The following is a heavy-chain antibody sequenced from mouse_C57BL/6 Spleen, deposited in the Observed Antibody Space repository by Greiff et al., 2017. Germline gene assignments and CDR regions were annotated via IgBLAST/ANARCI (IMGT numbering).Heavy chain of an antibody. CDR1: GYAFTNYL. D-gene: IGHD1-1*01. Sequence: VQLQQSGAELVRPGPSVKVSCKASGYAFTNYLIEWVKQRPGQGLEWIGVINPGSGGTNYNEKFKGKATLTADKSSSTAYMQLSSLTSEDSGVYFCAREVTTVVATGGYYAMDYWGQGTSVTVSS. CDR3: AREVTTVVATGGYYAMDY. CDR2: INPGSGGT. J-gene: IGHJ4*01. V-gene: IGHV1-54*01.